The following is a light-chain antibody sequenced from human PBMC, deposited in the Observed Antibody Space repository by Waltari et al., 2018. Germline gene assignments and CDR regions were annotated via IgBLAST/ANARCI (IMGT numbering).Light chain of an antibody. CDR3: QQANSFPYT. Sequence: DIRMTQSPSSVSASVGDRVTITCRASQDISSWLAWYQQKPGKAPELLIYSSSTLHFGVPSRFSGSRSGTEFSLTITGLQPDDSATYFCQQANSFPYTYGQGTKLDI. V-gene: IGKV1D-12*01. CDR1: QDISSW. CDR2: SSS. J-gene: IGKJ2*01.